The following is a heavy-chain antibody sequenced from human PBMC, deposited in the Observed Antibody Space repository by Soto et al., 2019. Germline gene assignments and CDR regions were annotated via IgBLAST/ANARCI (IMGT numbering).Heavy chain of an antibody. V-gene: IGHV4-30-2*01. Sequence: SETLSLTCAVSGGSISRGGYSWSWIRQPPGKGLEWIGYIYHSGSTYYNPSLKSRVTISVDRSKNQFSLKLSSVTAADTAVYYCARANNVLPGGYFDYWGQGTLVTVSS. CDR2: IYHSGST. J-gene: IGHJ4*02. CDR3: ARANNVLPGGYFDY. CDR1: GGSISRGGYS. D-gene: IGHD3-10*01.